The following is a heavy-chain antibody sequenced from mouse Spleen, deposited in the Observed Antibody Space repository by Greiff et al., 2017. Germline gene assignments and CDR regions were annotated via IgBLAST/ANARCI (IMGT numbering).Heavy chain of an antibody. CDR3: ARYELGRGYFDY. CDR1: GYTFTSYG. J-gene: IGHJ2*01. V-gene: IGHV1-81*01. Sequence: VKLQESGAELARPGASVKLSCKASGYTFTSYGISWVKQRTGQGLEWIGEIYPRSGNTYYNEKFKGKATLTADKSSSTAYMELRSLTSEDSAVYFCARYELGRGYFDYWGQGTTLTVSS. CDR2: IYPRSGNT. D-gene: IGHD4-1*01.